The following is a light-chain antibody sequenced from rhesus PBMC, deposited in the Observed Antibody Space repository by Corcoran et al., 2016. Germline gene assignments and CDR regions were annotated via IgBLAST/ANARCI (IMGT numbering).Light chain of an antibody. CDR1: QSISSW. J-gene: IGKJ1*01. CDR2: STS. V-gene: IGKV1S14*01. Sequence: DIQMTQSPSSLSASVGDTVTITCRASQSISSWLAWYQQKPGKAPKSLSYSTSNLESGVPSRFSGIGSRTVFPLTIRSLQPEVFAIYYCQQHNSYPRTFGQGTKVEIK. CDR3: QQHNSYPRT.